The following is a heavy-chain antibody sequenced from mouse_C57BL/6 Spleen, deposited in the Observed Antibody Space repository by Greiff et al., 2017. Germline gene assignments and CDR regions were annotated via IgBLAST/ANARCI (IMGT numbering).Heavy chain of an antibody. CDR1: GYTFTDYN. CDR3: ARSGGPPHYFDY. J-gene: IGHJ2*01. D-gene: IGHD3-1*01. Sequence: VQLQQSGPELVKPGASVKMSCKASGYTFTDYNMHWVKQSHGKSLEWIGYINPNNGGTSYNQKFKGKATLTVNKSSSTAYMELRSLTSEDSAVYYCARSGGPPHYFDYWGQGTTLTVSS. CDR2: INPNNGGT. V-gene: IGHV1-22*01.